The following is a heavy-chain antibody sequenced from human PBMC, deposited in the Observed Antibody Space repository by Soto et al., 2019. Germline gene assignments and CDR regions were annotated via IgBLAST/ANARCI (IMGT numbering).Heavy chain of an antibody. CDR3: ARVKFFEWSPLSMDV. CDR1: GFTFSSYG. D-gene: IGHD3-3*01. V-gene: IGHV3-33*01. J-gene: IGHJ6*02. CDR2: IWYDGSNK. Sequence: PGGSLRLSCAASGFTFSSYGMHWVRQAPGKGLEWVAVIWYDGSNKYYADSVKGRFTISRDNSKNTLYLQMNSLRAEDTAVYYCARVKFFEWSPLSMDVWGQGTTVTVSS.